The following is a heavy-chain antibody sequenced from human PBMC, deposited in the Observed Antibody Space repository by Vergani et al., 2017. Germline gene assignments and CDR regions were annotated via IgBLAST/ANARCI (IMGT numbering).Heavy chain of an antibody. Sequence: QVQLQQWGAGLLKPSETLSLTCAVYGRSFSGYYWSWIRQPPGKGLEWIGEINHSGSTNYNPSLKSRVTISVDTSKNQFSLKLSSVTAADTAVYYCARDSSGLYYMDVWGKGTTVTVSS. CDR2: INHSGST. CDR1: GRSFSGYY. V-gene: IGHV4-34*01. J-gene: IGHJ6*03. CDR3: ARDSSGLYYMDV. D-gene: IGHD6-19*01.